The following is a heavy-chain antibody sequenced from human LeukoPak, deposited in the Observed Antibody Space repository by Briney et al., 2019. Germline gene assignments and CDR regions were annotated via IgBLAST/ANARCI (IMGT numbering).Heavy chain of an antibody. CDR1: GFTFRSHG. J-gene: IGHJ5*02. V-gene: IGHV3-33*01. CDR2: IWYDGSNK. CDR3: AGWDDSKRLDP. D-gene: IGHD3-16*01. Sequence: GRSLRLSCAASGFTFRSHGMHWVRQAPGKGLEWVAVIWYDGSNKYYVDSVKGRFTISRDNSKNMLYLEMNSLRVEDTAVYYCAGWDDSKRLDPWGQGTLVTVSS.